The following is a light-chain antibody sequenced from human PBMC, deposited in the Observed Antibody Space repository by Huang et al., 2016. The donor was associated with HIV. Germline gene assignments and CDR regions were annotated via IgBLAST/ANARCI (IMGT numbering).Light chain of an antibody. J-gene: IGKJ1*01. V-gene: IGKV3-15*01. Sequence: EIVMTQSPATLSVSPGERATLSCRASQSISSKLAWYQQKPGQAPRLLIYGASTRATGIPARFSGSGSGTEFTLTISSLQSEDFAVYYCHQYNNWPPWTFGQGTKMEIK. CDR1: QSISSK. CDR3: HQYNNWPPWT. CDR2: GAS.